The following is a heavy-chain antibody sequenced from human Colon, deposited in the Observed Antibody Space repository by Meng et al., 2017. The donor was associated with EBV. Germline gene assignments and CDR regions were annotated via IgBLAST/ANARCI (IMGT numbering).Heavy chain of an antibody. CDR1: GFTFSSYW. V-gene: IGHV3-74*03. Sequence: VQLVESGGGLVKPGGSLRLSCAASGFTFSSYWMHWVRQAPGKGLEWVSRTNENGATTTYADSVKGRFTISRDNAKNTLYLQMNSLRAEDTAVYYCSRDLAGSDDYWGQGTLVTVSS. CDR2: TNENGATT. D-gene: IGHD1-14*01. CDR3: SRDLAGSDDY. J-gene: IGHJ4*02.